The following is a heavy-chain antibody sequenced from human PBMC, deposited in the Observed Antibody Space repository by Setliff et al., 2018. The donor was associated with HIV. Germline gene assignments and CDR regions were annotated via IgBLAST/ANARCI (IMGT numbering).Heavy chain of an antibody. V-gene: IGHV1-46*01. CDR1: GYTFTSYY. CDR2: INPSGGST. D-gene: IGHD3-16*01. J-gene: IGHJ3*02. CDR3: ARAGGRLSDFDI. Sequence: ASVKVSCKASGYTFTSYYIHWVRQAPGQGLEWMGIINPSGGSTNYAQKFQDRVTMTRDTSTTTVYMDLRSPRSEDTAVYYCARAGGRLSDFDIWGQGTMVTVSS.